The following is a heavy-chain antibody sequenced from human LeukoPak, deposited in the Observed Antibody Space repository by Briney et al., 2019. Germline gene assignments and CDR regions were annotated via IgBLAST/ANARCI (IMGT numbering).Heavy chain of an antibody. CDR1: GFTFSTYA. D-gene: IGHD3-16*01. CDR2: INHNGNVN. V-gene: IGHV3-7*03. J-gene: IGHJ6*02. CDR3: ARGGGLDV. Sequence: GGSLRLSCAASGFTFSTYAMSWVRQAPGKGLEWVASINHNGNVNYYVDSVKGRFTISRDNAKNSLYLRMSNLRAEDTAVYFCARGGGLDVWGQGATVTVSS.